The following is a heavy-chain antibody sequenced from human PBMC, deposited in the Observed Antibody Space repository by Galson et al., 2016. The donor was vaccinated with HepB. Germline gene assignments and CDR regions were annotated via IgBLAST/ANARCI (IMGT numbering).Heavy chain of an antibody. Sequence: SVKVSCKASGYSFNTNGISWVRQAPGQGLEWMGWINVYTGSTHFLQKFQARVTMTTDTSTTTAYLELRSLRSDDTAVYYCARDDGIRAVTTISDWGQGTLVIVSS. CDR1: GYSFNTNG. CDR3: ARDDGIRAVTTISD. D-gene: IGHD4-17*01. V-gene: IGHV1-18*01. CDR2: INVYTGST. J-gene: IGHJ4*02.